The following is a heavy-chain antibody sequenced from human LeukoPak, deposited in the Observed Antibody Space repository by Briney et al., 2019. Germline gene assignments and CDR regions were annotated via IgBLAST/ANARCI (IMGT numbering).Heavy chain of an antibody. CDR1: GYTFTGYY. CDR3: ARSHPNRGGNPNDAFDI. CDR2: INPNSGAT. V-gene: IGHV1-2*02. Sequence: ASVKVSCKASGYTFTGYYLHWVRQAPGQGLEWMGWINPNSGATNYAQKFQGRVTMTRDTSISTAYMELSRLTSDDTAVYYCARSHPNRGGNPNDAFDIWGQGTMVTVSS. D-gene: IGHD4-23*01. J-gene: IGHJ3*02.